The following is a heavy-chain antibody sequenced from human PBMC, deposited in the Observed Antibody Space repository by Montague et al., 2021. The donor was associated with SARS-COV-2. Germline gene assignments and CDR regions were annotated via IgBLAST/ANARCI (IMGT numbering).Heavy chain of an antibody. CDR1: GGSISGHY. CDR2: INHSGST. D-gene: IGHD3-10*01. V-gene: IGHV4-34*01. Sequence: SETLSLTCAVYGGSISGHYWNWIRQPPGKGLEWIGEINHSGSTNNNPSLKSRVTMSVDTSKNQFSLKLGSVTAADTAVYYCARGARQGYGFRLGSFDYWGQGTLVTVSS. CDR3: ARGARQGYGFRLGSFDY. J-gene: IGHJ4*02.